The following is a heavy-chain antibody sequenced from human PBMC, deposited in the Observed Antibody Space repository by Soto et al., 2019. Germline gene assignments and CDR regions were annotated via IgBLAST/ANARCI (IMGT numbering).Heavy chain of an antibody. J-gene: IGHJ4*02. V-gene: IGHV3-23*01. Sequence: GESLKISCAASGFTFSSYAMSWVRQAPGKGLEWVSAISGSGGSTYYADSVKGRFTISRDNSKNTLYLQMNSLRAEDTAVYYCAKAHYDILTGYYGNWGQGTLVTVSS. D-gene: IGHD3-9*01. CDR2: ISGSGGST. CDR3: AKAHYDILTGYYGN. CDR1: GFTFSSYA.